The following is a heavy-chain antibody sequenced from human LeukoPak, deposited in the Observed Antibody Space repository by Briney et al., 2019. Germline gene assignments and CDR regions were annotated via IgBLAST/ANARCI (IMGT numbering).Heavy chain of an antibody. J-gene: IGHJ4*02. CDR3: ARGAFGYYGSGSYYKSGFDY. CDR1: GGSISSGSYY. CDR2: IYTSGSA. V-gene: IGHV4-61*02. D-gene: IGHD3-10*01. Sequence: SETLSLTCTVSGGSISSGSYYWSWIRQPAGKGFEWIGRIYTSGSANYNASLKSRVSISVDTSKNQFSLKLSSVTAADTAVYYCARGAFGYYGSGSYYKSGFDYWGQGTLVTVSS.